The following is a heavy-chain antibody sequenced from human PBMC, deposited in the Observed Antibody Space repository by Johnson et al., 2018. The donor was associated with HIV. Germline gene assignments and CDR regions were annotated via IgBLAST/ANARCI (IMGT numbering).Heavy chain of an antibody. V-gene: IGHV3-30*14. D-gene: IGHD3-22*01. J-gene: IGHJ3*02. Sequence: QVQLVESGGGVVQPGRSLRLSCAASGYTFSSYAMHWVRQAPGKGLEWVAVISYDANNKYYADSVKGRFTISRDNSKNTLLLQMNSLRVDDTAMYYCARGHHDSGYPLEAFDIWGQGTMVSVSS. CDR1: GYTFSSYA. CDR2: ISYDANNK. CDR3: ARGHHDSGYPLEAFDI.